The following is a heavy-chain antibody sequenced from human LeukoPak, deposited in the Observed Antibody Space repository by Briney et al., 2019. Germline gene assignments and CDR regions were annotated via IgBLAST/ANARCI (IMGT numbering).Heavy chain of an antibody. CDR2: INPNSGGT. CDR3: ARVHTYYYDSSGYWKEWDY. V-gene: IGHV1-2*02. Sequence: AASVKVSCKASGYTFTDYYMHWVRQAPGQGLEWMGWINPNSGGTKYAQKFQGRVTMTRDTSISTAYMELSRLRSDDTAVYYCARVHTYYYDSSGYWKEWDYWGQGTLVTVSS. D-gene: IGHD3-22*01. CDR1: GYTFTDYY. J-gene: IGHJ4*02.